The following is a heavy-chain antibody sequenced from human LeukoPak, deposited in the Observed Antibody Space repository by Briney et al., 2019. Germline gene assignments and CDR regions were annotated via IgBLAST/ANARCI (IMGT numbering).Heavy chain of an antibody. Sequence: GGSLRLSCAASGFTFSYFEMNWVRQAPGKGLGWISYISSSGSSIYYADSVKGRFAISRDDAKSSFYLQMNGLRAEDTAIYYCVSRSSWTYYMDVWGKGITVTVSS. V-gene: IGHV3-48*03. CDR1: GFTFSYFE. D-gene: IGHD6-13*01. CDR3: VSRSSWTYYMDV. CDR2: ISSSGSSI. J-gene: IGHJ6*03.